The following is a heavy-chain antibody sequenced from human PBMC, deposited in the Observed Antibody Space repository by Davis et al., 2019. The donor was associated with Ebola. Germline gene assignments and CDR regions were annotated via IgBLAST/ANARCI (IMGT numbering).Heavy chain of an antibody. CDR2: IRGSGDKT. Sequence: PGGSLRLSCAASGFTFSNYAMSWVRQAPGKGLEWVSTIRGSGDKTYYADSVKGRFTISRDNAKNTLYLQMNSLRAEDTAVYYCARGGYYGSGSGYFDLWGRGTLVTVSS. CDR3: ARGGYYGSGSGYFDL. J-gene: IGHJ2*01. CDR1: GFTFSNYA. D-gene: IGHD3-10*01. V-gene: IGHV3-23*01.